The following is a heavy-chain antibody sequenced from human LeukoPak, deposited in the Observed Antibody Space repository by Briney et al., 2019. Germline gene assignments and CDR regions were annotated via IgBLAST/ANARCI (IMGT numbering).Heavy chain of an antibody. J-gene: IGHJ4*02. CDR3: AKGSVAAATTFDY. V-gene: IGHV3-23*01. Sequence: PGGSLRLSCAASGFTFDDYGMSWVRQVPGKGLEWVSGISDSGGSTHYADSVKGRFTISRDNSKNTLYLQMNSLRAEDTAVYYCAKGSVAAATTFDYWGQGTLVTVSS. CDR2: ISDSGGST. CDR1: GFTFDDYG. D-gene: IGHD6-13*01.